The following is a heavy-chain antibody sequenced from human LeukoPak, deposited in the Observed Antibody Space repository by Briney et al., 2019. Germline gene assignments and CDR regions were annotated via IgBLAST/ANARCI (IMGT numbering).Heavy chain of an antibody. CDR1: RFTFTDHY. D-gene: IGHD2/OR15-2a*01. CDR3: VREGEGPLSKNFGY. Sequence: GASVKVSCKSSRFTFTDHYIRWVRQGPGQGLEWMGYIGPHSTFTSSPQEFQGKVTMTRDASMSTAYMELTRLTSDDTAVYYCVREGEGPLSKNFGYWGQGTLLTVSS. J-gene: IGHJ4*02. CDR2: IGPHSTFT. V-gene: IGHV1-2*02.